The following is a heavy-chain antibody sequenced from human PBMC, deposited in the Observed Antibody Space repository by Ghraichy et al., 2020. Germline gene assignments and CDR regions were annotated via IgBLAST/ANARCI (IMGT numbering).Heavy chain of an antibody. CDR3: ARHENIGGSLYHFDY. D-gene: IGHD2/OR15-2a*01. J-gene: IGHJ4*02. Sequence: SETLSLTCTVSGGSINYYYWSWIRQPPGKGLEWIGYIYYSGSTNYNPSLKSRVTMSLDTSKNQFSLKLTSVTAADTALYYGARHENIGGSLYHFDYWGQGTLVTVSS. V-gene: IGHV4-59*08. CDR2: IYYSGST. CDR1: GGSINYYY.